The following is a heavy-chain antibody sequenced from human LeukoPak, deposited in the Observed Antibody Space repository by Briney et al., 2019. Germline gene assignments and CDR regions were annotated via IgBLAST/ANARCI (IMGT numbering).Heavy chain of an antibody. J-gene: IGHJ4*02. CDR1: VYTFTGYY. V-gene: IGHV1-2*02. CDR3: ARSVVVPPNFDY. CDR2: INPNSVGT. D-gene: IGHD2-2*01. Sequence: GASVKVSCTASVYTFTGYYMHWVRQAPGQGLEWMGWINPNSVGTNYAQTFQGRITMTRDTSISTAYMELSRLRSDDTAVYYCARSVVVPPNFDYWGQGTLVTVS.